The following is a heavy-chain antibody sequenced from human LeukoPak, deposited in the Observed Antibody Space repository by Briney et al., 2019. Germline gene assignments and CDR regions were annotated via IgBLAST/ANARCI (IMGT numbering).Heavy chain of an antibody. V-gene: IGHV4-38-2*01. CDR3: ARRPGVRGYPGLVYFQY. J-gene: IGHJ1*01. Sequence: ETLSLTCAVSADSIRNNYYWGGIRQPPGKGREGIGRIYHSGSTYYSPSHTRRVTISADTSKNQFSLNVNSVTAADTAVYYCARRPGVRGYPGLVYFQYWGQGTLVIVSS. D-gene: IGHD2-8*01. CDR1: ADSIRNNYY. CDR2: IYHSGST.